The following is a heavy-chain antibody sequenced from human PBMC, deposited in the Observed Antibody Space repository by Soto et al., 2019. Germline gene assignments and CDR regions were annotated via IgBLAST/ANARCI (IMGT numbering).Heavy chain of an antibody. D-gene: IGHD4-17*01. V-gene: IGHV4-59*12. CDR1: GCFISRFY. Sequence: ASGTLSLTCTVSGCFISRFYWGWIRQPPGKGLEWIGYIYYSGSTYYNPSLKSRVTISVDRSKNQFSLKLSSVTAADTAVYYCARCDDYGDYYFDYWGQGTLVTVSS. CDR2: IYYSGST. CDR3: ARCDDYGDYYFDY. J-gene: IGHJ4*02.